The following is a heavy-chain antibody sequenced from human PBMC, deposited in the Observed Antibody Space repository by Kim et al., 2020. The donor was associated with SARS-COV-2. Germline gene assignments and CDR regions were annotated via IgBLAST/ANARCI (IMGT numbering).Heavy chain of an antibody. CDR2: IYYSGST. CDR1: GGSISSSSYY. D-gene: IGHD6-13*01. V-gene: IGHV4-39*07. Sequence: SETLSLTCTVSGGSISSSSYYWGWIRQPPGKGLEWIGSIYYSGSTYYNPSLKSRVTISVDTSKNQFSLKLSSVTAADTAVYYCAREFGEQQLLDWFDPWGQGTLVTVSS. CDR3: AREFGEQQLLDWFDP. J-gene: IGHJ5*02.